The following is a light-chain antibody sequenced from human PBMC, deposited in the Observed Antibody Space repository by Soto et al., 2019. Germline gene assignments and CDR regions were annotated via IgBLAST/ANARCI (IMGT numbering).Light chain of an antibody. V-gene: IGKV3-15*01. Sequence: EIVMPQSPATLSVSPVEISTLSCISSQSVSSNLAWYQKKPGQAPGLLIYGASTRATGIPARFSGSGSGTAFTLTISSLKSADFAVYYCQQYNNWPPITFGQGTRLEIK. CDR3: QQYNNWPPIT. J-gene: IGKJ5*01. CDR2: GAS. CDR1: QSVSSN.